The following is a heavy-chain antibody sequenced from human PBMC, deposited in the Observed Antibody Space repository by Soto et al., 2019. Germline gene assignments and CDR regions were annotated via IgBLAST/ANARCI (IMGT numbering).Heavy chain of an antibody. V-gene: IGHV1-46*01. CDR3: ARFPSLFDPSRDY. Sequence: ASEKVSCNASGYTFTRYYMPLVRQAPGQGLEWMGIINPSGGSTSYAQKFQGRVTMTRDTSTSTVYMELSSLRSEDTAVYYCARFPSLFDPSRDYWGQGTLVTVSS. CDR2: INPSGGST. CDR1: GYTFTRYY. J-gene: IGHJ4*02. D-gene: IGHD3-9*01.